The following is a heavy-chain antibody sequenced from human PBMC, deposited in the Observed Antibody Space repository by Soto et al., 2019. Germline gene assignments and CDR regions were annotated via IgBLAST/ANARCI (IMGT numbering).Heavy chain of an antibody. V-gene: IGHV1-18*01. D-gene: IGHD6-19*01. Sequence: ASVKVSCKASGYTFTSYGISWVRQAPGQGLEWMGWISAYNGNTNYAQKLQGRVTMTTDTSTSTAYMELRSLRSDDTAVYYCARDTEIAVAGICFDPWGQGTLVTVSS. CDR2: ISAYNGNT. J-gene: IGHJ5*02. CDR1: GYTFTSYG. CDR3: ARDTEIAVAGICFDP.